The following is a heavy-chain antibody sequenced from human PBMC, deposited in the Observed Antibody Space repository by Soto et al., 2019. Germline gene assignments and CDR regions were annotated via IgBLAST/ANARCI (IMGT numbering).Heavy chain of an antibody. D-gene: IGHD6-13*01. CDR1: GGSFSGYY. CDR3: ARCKAAAGTDWFDP. J-gene: IGHJ5*02. V-gene: IGHV4-34*01. CDR2: INHSGST. Sequence: SETLSLTCAVYGGSFSGYYWSWIRQPPGKGLEWIGEINHSGSTNYNPSLKSRVTISVDTSKNQFSLKLSSVTAADTAVYYCARCKAAAGTDWFDPWGQGTLVTVSS.